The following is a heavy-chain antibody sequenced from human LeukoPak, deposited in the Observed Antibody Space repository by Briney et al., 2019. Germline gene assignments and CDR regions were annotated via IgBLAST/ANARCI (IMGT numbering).Heavy chain of an antibody. CDR2: LSGSGDST. CDR3: AKDTGYNYGYDY. J-gene: IGHJ4*02. Sequence: GGSLRLSCSTSGFTFSNYAMTWVRQAPGMGLEWVSLLSGSGDSTYYADSVKGRFTISRDNSKNMLYLQMNSLRAEDTAIYYCAKDTGYNYGYDYWGQGTLATVSS. D-gene: IGHD5-18*01. V-gene: IGHV3-23*01. CDR1: GFTFSNYA.